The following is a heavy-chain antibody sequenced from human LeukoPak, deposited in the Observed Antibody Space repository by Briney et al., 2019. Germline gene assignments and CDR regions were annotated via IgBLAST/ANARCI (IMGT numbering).Heavy chain of an antibody. J-gene: IGHJ4*02. CDR1: GFSLSTSRMC. Sequence: SGPALVKPTQTLTLTCTFSGFSLSTSRMCVSWIRQPPGKALEWLARIDWDDDKYYSTSLKTRITISKDTSKNQVVLTMTNTDPVDTATYYCARIGSRRGSYYDYWGQGTLVTVSS. CDR3: ARIGSRRGSYYDY. CDR2: IDWDDDK. D-gene: IGHD1-26*01. V-gene: IGHV2-70*11.